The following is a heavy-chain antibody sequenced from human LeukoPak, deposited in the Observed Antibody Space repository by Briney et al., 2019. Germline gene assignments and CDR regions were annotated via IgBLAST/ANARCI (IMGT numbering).Heavy chain of an antibody. CDR2: INWNGGST. J-gene: IGHJ6*03. CDR1: GFTFDDYG. D-gene: IGHD3-9*01. V-gene: IGHV3-20*04. Sequence: GGSLRLSCVASGFTFDDYGMSWVRQAPGKGLEWVSGINWNGGSTGYADSVKGRFTISRDNAKNSLYLQMNSLRAEDTALYYCARGHDILTGDYYMDVWGKGTTVTVSS. CDR3: ARGHDILTGDYYMDV.